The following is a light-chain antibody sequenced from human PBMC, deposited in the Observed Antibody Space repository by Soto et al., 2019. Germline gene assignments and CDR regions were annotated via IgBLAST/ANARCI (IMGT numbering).Light chain of an antibody. CDR3: CSYAGSSTYV. Sequence: QSALTQPASVSGSPGQAITISCTGTSSDVGSYNLVSWYQQHPGKAPKVMIYEVRKWPSGVPNRFSGSKSGNTASLTISGLQAEDEADYYCCSYAGSSTYVFGTVTKLTVL. V-gene: IGLV2-23*02. CDR2: EVR. CDR1: SSDVGSYNL. J-gene: IGLJ1*01.